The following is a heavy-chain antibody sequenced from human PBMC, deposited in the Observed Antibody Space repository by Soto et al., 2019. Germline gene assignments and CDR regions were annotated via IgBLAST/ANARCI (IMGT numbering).Heavy chain of an antibody. CDR2: IIPILGIA. Sequence: QVQLVQSGAEVKKPGSSVKVSCKASGGTFSSYTISWVRQAPGQGLEWMGRIIPILGIANYAQKFQGRVTITADKSTSTSDMELSSLRADDTAVYYCAVYGDYYPENWYFYLWGRGTLVTVSS. J-gene: IGHJ2*01. CDR1: GGTFSSYT. V-gene: IGHV1-69*02. CDR3: AVYGDYYPENWYFYL. D-gene: IGHD4-17*01.